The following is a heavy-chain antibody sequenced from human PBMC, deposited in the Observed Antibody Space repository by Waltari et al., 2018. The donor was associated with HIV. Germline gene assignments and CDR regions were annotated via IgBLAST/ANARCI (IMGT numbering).Heavy chain of an antibody. CDR1: GGSFSGYS. V-gene: IGHV4-34*01. Sequence: QVQLQQWGAGLLKPSETLSLTCAAYGGSFSGYSWGWIRQPPGKGLEWIGEINHSGSTNYNPSLKSRVTISVDTSKNQFSLKLSSVTAADTAVYYCARGDYYDSSGYNYWGQGTLVTVSS. CDR3: ARGDYYDSSGYNY. CDR2: INHSGST. J-gene: IGHJ4*02. D-gene: IGHD3-22*01.